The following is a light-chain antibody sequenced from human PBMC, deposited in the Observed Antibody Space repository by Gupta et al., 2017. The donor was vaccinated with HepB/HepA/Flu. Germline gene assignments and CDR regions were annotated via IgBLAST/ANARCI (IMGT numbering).Light chain of an antibody. J-gene: IGKJ3*01. CDR2: DAS. V-gene: IGKV3-11*01. Sequence: EIVLTQSPATLSLSPGERATRSCRASQSVSSYLAWYQQKPGQAPRLLIYDASNRATGSPDRFSDSGSGTEFTLTIRSLEPEEFAVYYCQQHINGHPPFFTFGPGTKVDIK. CDR3: QQHINGHPPFFT. CDR1: QSVSSY.